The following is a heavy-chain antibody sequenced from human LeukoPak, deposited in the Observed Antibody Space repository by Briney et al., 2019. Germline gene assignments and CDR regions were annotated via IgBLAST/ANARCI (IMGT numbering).Heavy chain of an antibody. D-gene: IGHD6-19*01. CDR2: INHSGST. CDR3: ARLVRSIAVAGTPINDY. V-gene: IGHV4-34*01. J-gene: IGHJ4*02. Sequence: SETLSLTCAVYGGSFSGYYWSWIRQPPGKGLEWIGEINHSGSTNYNPSLKSRVTISVDTSKNQFSLKLSSVTAADTAVYYCARLVRSIAVAGTPINDYWGQGTLVTVSS. CDR1: GGSFSGYY.